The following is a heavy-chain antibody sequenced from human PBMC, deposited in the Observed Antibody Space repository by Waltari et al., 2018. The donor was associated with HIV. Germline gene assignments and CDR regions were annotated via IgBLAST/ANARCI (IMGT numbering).Heavy chain of an antibody. V-gene: IGHV4-39*01. D-gene: IGHD4-4*01. J-gene: IGHJ5*02. CDR2: MSYSGST. CDR1: GGCMTSSSYY. Sequence: QLQLQESGPGLVKSSETLSLTCTVSGGCMTSSSYYWGWIRQPPGKGLEWIGSMSYSGSTYQKSSLRSRLTISVDTSKNQFSLKLTSVTAADTAVYYCARSFSGYSNYFDPWGQGTLVTVSS. CDR3: ARSFSGYSNYFDP.